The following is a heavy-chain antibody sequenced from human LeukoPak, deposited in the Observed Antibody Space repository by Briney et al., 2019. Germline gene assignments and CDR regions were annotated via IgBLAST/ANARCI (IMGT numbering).Heavy chain of an antibody. V-gene: IGHV3-30*18. Sequence: PGGSLRHSCAASGFTFSTYGMHWVRQAPGKGLEWVAGISYDGSTEEYADSVKGRFTISRDNSKDTLYLQMNSLRAEDTAVYYCAKDEGSSSWYETHPAFDYWGQGTLVTVSS. J-gene: IGHJ4*02. CDR2: ISYDGSTE. CDR1: GFTFSTYG. D-gene: IGHD6-13*01. CDR3: AKDEGSSSWYETHPAFDY.